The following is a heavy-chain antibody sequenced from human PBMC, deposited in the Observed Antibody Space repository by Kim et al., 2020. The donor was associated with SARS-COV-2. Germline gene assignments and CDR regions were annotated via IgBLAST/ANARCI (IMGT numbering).Heavy chain of an antibody. J-gene: IGHJ3*02. D-gene: IGHD5-18*01. Sequence: VKGRFTISRDNSKNTLYLQMNSLRAEDTAVYYCAKGTSGYSYGFDAFDIWGQGTMVTVSS. V-gene: IGHV3-23*01. CDR3: AKGTSGYSYGFDAFDI.